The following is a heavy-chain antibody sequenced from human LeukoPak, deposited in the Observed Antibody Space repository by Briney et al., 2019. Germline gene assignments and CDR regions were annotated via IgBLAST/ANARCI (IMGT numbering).Heavy chain of an antibody. D-gene: IGHD3-10*01. V-gene: IGHV4-4*07. CDR3: ARDRTLLWFGELSDHYYYYYGMDV. J-gene: IGHJ6*02. Sequence: PSETLSLTCTVSGGSISSYYWSWIRQPAGKGLVWIGRVYTSGSTNYNPSLKSRVTMSVDTSKNQFSLKLSSVTAADTAVYYCARDRTLLWFGELSDHYYYYYGMDVWGQGTTVTVSS. CDR1: GGSISSYY. CDR2: VYTSGST.